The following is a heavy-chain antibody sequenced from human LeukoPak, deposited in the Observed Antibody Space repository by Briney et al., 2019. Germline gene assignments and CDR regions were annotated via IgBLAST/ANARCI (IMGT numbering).Heavy chain of an antibody. J-gene: IGHJ4*02. V-gene: IGHV1-2*02. Sequence: ASVKVSCKASGYTFTGCYMHWVRQAPGQGLEWMGWINPNSGGTNYAQKFQGRVTLTRDTSISTAYMELSSLTSDDTAVYYCARGRDIAGGGPPPDYWGQGTLVTVSS. CDR3: ARGRDIAGGGPPPDY. CDR1: GYTFTGCY. D-gene: IGHD6-13*01. CDR2: INPNSGGT.